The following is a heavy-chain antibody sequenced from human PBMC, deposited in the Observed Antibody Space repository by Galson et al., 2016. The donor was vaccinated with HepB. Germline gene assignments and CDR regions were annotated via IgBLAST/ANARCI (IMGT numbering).Heavy chain of an antibody. Sequence: SLRLSCAASGFTFSDYWMSWVRQDPGKGLEFVANIKEDGSAKSYVDSVKGRFTISRDNAKNSLYLQMDSLRAEDSAVYYCAPPKSLPSAATWGQGTLVTVPS. CDR2: IKEDGSAK. CDR3: APPKSLPSAAT. CDR1: GFTFSDYW. D-gene: IGHD2-2*01. J-gene: IGHJ5*02. V-gene: IGHV3-7*01.